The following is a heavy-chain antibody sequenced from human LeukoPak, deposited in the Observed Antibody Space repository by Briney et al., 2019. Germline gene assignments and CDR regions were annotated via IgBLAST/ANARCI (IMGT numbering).Heavy chain of an antibody. J-gene: IGHJ6*03. D-gene: IGHD3-10*01. CDR3: ARHGAEGEYYYDYYMDV. CDR2: IYYSGST. Sequence: KASGTLSLTCTVSGGSLSSSSYYGGWIRHPPGKGLEWLGSIYYSGSTHYNPSRKSRVSISVDTSKNHFSLKLSSVTAADTAVYYCARHGAEGEYYYDYYMDVWGKGTTVTVSS. CDR1: GGSLSSSSYY. V-gene: IGHV4-39*01.